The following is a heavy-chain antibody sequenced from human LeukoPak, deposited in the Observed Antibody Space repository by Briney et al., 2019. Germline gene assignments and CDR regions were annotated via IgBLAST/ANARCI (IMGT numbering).Heavy chain of an antibody. Sequence: SETLSLTCTVSGDSVTNYDWSWIRQAPGKGLEWIGNIYARGSTTYSPSLKSRVTTSIDTSKNHFPLRLTSVTAADAAVYYCARWAEYQLPYSYYYMDVWGKGTTVTVSS. CDR2: IYARGST. V-gene: IGHV4-4*09. CDR3: ARWAEYQLPYSYYYMDV. D-gene: IGHD2-2*01. CDR1: GDSVTNYD. J-gene: IGHJ6*03.